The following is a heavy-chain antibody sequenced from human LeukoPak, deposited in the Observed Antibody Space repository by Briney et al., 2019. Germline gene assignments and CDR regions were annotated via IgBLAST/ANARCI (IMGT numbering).Heavy chain of an antibody. J-gene: IGHJ2*01. D-gene: IGHD3-22*01. CDR2: IYPGDSDT. V-gene: IGHV5-51*01. Sequence: GESLQISCKGSGYSFTSYWIGWVRQMPGKGLEWMGIIYPGDSDTRYSPSFQGQVTISADKSISTAYLQWSSLKASDTAMYYCARLAYYDSSGYRWYFDLWGRGTLVTVSS. CDR3: ARLAYYDSSGYRWYFDL. CDR1: GYSFTSYW.